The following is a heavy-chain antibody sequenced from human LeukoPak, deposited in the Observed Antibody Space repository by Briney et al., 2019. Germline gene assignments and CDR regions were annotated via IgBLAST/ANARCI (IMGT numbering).Heavy chain of an antibody. CDR2: IYHSGST. V-gene: IGHV4-59*01. CDR1: GGSISSYY. Sequence: SETLSLTCTVSGGSISSYYWSWIRQPPGKGLEWIGYIYHSGSTNYNPSLKSRATISEDTSKNQFSLKLSSVTAADTAVYYCARDLAAAGTIDPWGQGTLVTVSS. D-gene: IGHD6-13*01. CDR3: ARDLAAAGTIDP. J-gene: IGHJ5*02.